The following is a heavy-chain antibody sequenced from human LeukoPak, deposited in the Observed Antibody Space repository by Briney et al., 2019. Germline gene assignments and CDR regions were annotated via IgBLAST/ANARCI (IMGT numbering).Heavy chain of an antibody. V-gene: IGHV1-69*13. CDR2: IIPIFGTA. CDR1: GGTFSSYA. Sequence: SVTVSCTASGGTFSSYAISWVRQAPGQGLEWMGGIIPIFGTANYAQKFQGRVTITADESTSTAYMELSSLRSEDTAVYYCARDNRDAFDIWGQGTMVTVSS. CDR3: ARDNRDAFDI. D-gene: IGHD1-14*01. J-gene: IGHJ3*02.